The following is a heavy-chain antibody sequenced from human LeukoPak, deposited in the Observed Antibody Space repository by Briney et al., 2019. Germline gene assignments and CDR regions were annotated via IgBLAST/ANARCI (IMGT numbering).Heavy chain of an antibody. CDR3: ARWNIVVVPSARDYYYYMDV. CDR1: GYSFTGYY. Sequence: ASVKVSRKASGYSFTGYYMNWVRQAPGQGLEWMGWINPNTGGTNYAQKFQGRVTMTRDTSISTAFMELSRLTSDDTAVYYCARWNIVVVPSARDYYYYMDVWGKGTTVTISS. J-gene: IGHJ6*03. D-gene: IGHD2-2*01. CDR2: INPNTGGT. V-gene: IGHV1-2*02.